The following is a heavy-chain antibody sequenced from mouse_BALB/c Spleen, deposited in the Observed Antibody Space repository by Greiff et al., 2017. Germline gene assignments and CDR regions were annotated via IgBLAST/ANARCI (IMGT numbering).Heavy chain of an antibody. J-gene: IGHJ4*01. D-gene: IGHD1-2*01. CDR1: GFTFSSYY. Sequence: EVQGVESGGGLVKPGGSLKLSCAASGFTFSSYYMSWVRQTPEKRLELVAAINSNGGSTYYPDTVKGRFTISRDNSKNTLYLQMSSLKSEDTALYYCARRFTTAPAMDYWGQGTSVTVSS. V-gene: IGHV5-6-2*01. CDR2: INSNGGST. CDR3: ARRFTTAPAMDY.